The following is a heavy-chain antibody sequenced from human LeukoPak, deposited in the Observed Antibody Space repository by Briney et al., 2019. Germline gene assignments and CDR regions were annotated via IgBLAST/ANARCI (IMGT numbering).Heavy chain of an antibody. V-gene: IGHV3-30*18. CDR2: ISYDGSNK. Sequence: GGSLRLSCAASGFTFSSYGMHWVRQAPGKGLEWVAIISYDGSNKYYADSVKGRFTISRDNSKNTLYLQMNSLRAEDTAVYYCAKDYYDYIWGSFSGDAFDIWGQGTIVTVSS. CDR3: AKDYYDYIWGSFSGDAFDI. J-gene: IGHJ3*02. D-gene: IGHD3-16*01. CDR1: GFTFSSYG.